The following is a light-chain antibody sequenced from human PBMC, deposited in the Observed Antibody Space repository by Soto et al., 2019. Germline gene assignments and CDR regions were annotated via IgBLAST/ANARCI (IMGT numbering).Light chain of an antibody. CDR1: QSLSSNY. CDR3: LHYGLSFTWT. V-gene: IGKV3-20*01. CDR2: GAS. Sequence: EIELTQSPGTLFLSPGERATLSCRASQSLSSNYLAWYQQKPGQAPRLLIYGASSRATGIPDRFSGSGSGTDFSLTISSLEPEDFAVYYCLHYGLSFTWTFGQGTKVEI. J-gene: IGKJ1*01.